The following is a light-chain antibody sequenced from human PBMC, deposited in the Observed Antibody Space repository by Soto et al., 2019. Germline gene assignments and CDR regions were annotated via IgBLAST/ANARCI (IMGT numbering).Light chain of an antibody. CDR3: QQYNNWPWT. Sequence: EIVMTQSPATLSVSPGERATLSCRASHSVSSDLAWYQQKPGQAPRLLIYGAYTRATGIPARFSGSGSGTEFTLTISSLQSVDFAVYSCQQYNNWPWTFGQGTKVDIK. V-gene: IGKV3-15*01. J-gene: IGKJ1*01. CDR1: HSVSSD. CDR2: GAY.